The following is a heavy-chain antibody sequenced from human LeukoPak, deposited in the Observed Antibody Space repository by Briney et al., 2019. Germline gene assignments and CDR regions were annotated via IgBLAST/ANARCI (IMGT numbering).Heavy chain of an antibody. CDR3: ARVEPDYYDSSGYTYYFDY. J-gene: IGHJ4*02. Sequence: ASVKVSCKASGYTFTSYGISWVRQAPGQGLEWMGWISAYNGNTNYAQKLQGRVTMTTDTSTSTAYMELRGLRSDDTAVYYCARVEPDYYDSSGYTYYFDYWGQGTLVTVSS. CDR1: GYTFTSYG. CDR2: ISAYNGNT. D-gene: IGHD3-22*01. V-gene: IGHV1-18*01.